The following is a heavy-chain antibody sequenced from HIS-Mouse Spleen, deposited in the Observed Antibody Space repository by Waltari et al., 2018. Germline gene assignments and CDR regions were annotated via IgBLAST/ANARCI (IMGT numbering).Heavy chain of an antibody. V-gene: IGHV4-59*08. Sequence: QVQLQESGPGLVKPSETLSLTCTVPGGSIRPYSWSWLRQPPGKGLEWIGYIYYSGSTNYNPSLKSRVTISVDTSKNQFSLKLSSVTAADTAVYYCAAPGYSSSWYAFDIWGQGTMVTVSS. CDR1: GGSIRPYS. CDR2: IYYSGST. J-gene: IGHJ3*02. D-gene: IGHD6-13*01. CDR3: AAPGYSSSWYAFDI.